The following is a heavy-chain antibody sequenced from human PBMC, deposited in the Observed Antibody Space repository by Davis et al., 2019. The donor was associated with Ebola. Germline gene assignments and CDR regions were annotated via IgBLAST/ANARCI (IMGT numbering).Heavy chain of an antibody. V-gene: IGHV1-18*01. D-gene: IGHD3-10*01. CDR1: GYTFTSYG. J-gene: IGHJ4*02. Sequence: AASVKVSCKASGYTFTSYGISWVRQAPGQGLEWMGWISAYNGNTNYAQKLQGRVTMTTDTSTSTAYMELRSLRSDDTAVYYCAGFAITMVRGVIITYYFDYWGQGTLVTVSS. CDR3: AGFAITMVRGVIITYYFDY. CDR2: ISAYNGNT.